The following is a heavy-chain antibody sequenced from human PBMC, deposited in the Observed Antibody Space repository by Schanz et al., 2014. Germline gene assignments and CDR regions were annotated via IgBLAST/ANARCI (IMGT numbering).Heavy chain of an antibody. J-gene: IGHJ4*02. Sequence: QVQLVESGGGVAQPGRSLRLSCAASGFTFSSYGMHWVRQAPGKGLEWVAVILYDGSNKYYADSVKGRFTISRDNSKNTLYLQMNSLRVEDTALYDCAREYSSYGTVYYWGQGTLVTVSS. CDR2: ILYDGSNK. CDR1: GFTFSSYG. V-gene: IGHV3-30*03. CDR3: AREYSSYGTVYY. D-gene: IGHD5-12*01.